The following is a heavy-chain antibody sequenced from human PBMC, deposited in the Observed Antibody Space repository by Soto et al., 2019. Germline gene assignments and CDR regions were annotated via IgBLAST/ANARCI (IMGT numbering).Heavy chain of an antibody. Sequence: SETLSLTCAVSGYSISSGYYWGWIRQPPGKGLEWIGSIYHSGSTYYNPSLKSRVTISVDTSKNQFSLKLSSVTAADTAVYYCARVGPWVPYYYDSSPYTFENWFDPWGQGTLVTVSS. CDR2: IYHSGST. V-gene: IGHV4-38-2*01. J-gene: IGHJ5*02. CDR1: GYSISSGYY. CDR3: ARVGPWVPYYYDSSPYTFENWFDP. D-gene: IGHD3-22*01.